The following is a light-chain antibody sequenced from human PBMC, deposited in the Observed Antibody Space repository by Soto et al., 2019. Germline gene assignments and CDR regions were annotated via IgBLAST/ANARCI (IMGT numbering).Light chain of an antibody. J-gene: IGLJ2*01. V-gene: IGLV1-47*01. CDR3: AAWDDSLSGVV. CDR1: SSNIGNNY. Sequence: QSVLTQPPSASGTPGQRVTISCSGTSSNIGNNYVCWYQQLPGTAPKLLIYRNNQRPSGVPDRFSGSESGTSASLAISGLRSDDEADYYCAAWDDSLSGVVFGGGTKLTVL. CDR2: RNN.